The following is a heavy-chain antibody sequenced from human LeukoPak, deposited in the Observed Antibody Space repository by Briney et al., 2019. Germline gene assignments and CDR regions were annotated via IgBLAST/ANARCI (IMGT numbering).Heavy chain of an antibody. D-gene: IGHD5-24*01. CDR1: GGSIITTNYY. V-gene: IGHV4-39*07. CDR2: IYYSGNT. CDR3: ARVEATTRRYGFDY. Sequence: PSGTLSLTCTVSGGSIITTNYYWGWIRQPPGRGLEWIGSIYYSGNTYYKPSLKSRVTISVATSKNQFSLKLTSVTAADTAVYYCARVEATTRRYGFDYWGQGTLVTVSS. J-gene: IGHJ4*02.